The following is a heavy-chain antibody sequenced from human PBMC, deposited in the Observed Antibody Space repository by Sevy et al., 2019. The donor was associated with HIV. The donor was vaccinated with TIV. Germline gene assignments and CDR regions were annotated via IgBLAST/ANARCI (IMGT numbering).Heavy chain of an antibody. CDR3: ARGASSGWYHWFDP. D-gene: IGHD6-19*01. V-gene: IGHV4-59*01. CDR1: GGSISSYY. J-gene: IGHJ5*02. Sequence: SETLSLTCSVSGGSISSYYWSWIRQPPGKGLEWIGYFYHSGGTNYNPSLQSRVTISIDTSKNHVSLRLNSVTAADTAGYYCARGASSGWYHWFDPWGQGTPVTVSS. CDR2: FYHSGGT.